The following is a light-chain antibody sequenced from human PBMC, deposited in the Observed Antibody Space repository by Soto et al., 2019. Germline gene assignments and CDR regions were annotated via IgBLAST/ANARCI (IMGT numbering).Light chain of an antibody. CDR1: LVIFNY. CDR3: QKYNSDPRT. J-gene: IGKJ1*01. V-gene: IGKV1-27*01. CDR2: AAS. Sequence: DIQMTQSPSSLSASIGDRDTINCRAFLVIFNYLAWYQKKLGKVPKLLIYAASTLQSGVLSRFSGSGSGTDFTLSISSLLPEDVATYYCQKYNSDPRTFGQGTKVDNK.